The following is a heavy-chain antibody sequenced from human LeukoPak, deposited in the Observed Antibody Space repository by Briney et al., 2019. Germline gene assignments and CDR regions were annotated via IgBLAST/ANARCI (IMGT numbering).Heavy chain of an antibody. D-gene: IGHD2-2*01. J-gene: IGHJ4*02. Sequence: PGGSLRLSCAASGFTFSSYSMNWVRQAPGKGLEWVSSIGSSSSYIYYADSVKGRFTISRDNAKNSLYLQMNSLRAEDTAVYYCARAEYCSSTSCPRPFDYWGQGTLVTVSS. CDR2: IGSSSSYI. CDR1: GFTFSSYS. CDR3: ARAEYCSSTSCPRPFDY. V-gene: IGHV3-21*01.